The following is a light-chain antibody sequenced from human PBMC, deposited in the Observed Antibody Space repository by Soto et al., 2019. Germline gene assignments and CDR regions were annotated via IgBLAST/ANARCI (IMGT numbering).Light chain of an antibody. CDR3: KQALQTPHT. CDR2: LGS. V-gene: IGKV2-28*01. Sequence: DIVMTQSPLSLPVTPGEPASISCRSSQSLLHSNGYNYLDWYLQKPGQSPQLLIYLGSNRSSGVPDRFSGSGSGTDFTLKISRVEAEDVGVYYSKQALQTPHTFCQGTKLEIK. CDR1: QSLLHSNGYNY. J-gene: IGKJ2*01.